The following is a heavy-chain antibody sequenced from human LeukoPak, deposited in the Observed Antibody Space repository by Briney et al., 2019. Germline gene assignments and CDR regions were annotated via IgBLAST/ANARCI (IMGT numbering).Heavy chain of an antibody. CDR1: VGSISSGNW. CDR2: VYHNGTP. Sequence: SETLSLTCAVSVGSISSGNWWSWVRQSPGKGLEWIGEVYHNGTPNYNPSLKSRVTISADTFRNHFSLKLTSVTAADTAVYYCATAPILRGEAGEQYKYGMDVWGQGTTVIVSS. D-gene: IGHD2-2*02. CDR3: ATAPILRGEAGEQYKYGMDV. V-gene: IGHV4-4*02. J-gene: IGHJ6*02.